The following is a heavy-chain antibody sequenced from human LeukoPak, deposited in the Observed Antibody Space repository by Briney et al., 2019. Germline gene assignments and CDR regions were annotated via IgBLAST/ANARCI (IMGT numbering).Heavy chain of an antibody. CDR1: GYTFTGYY. D-gene: IGHD2/OR15-2a*01. CDR2: INPNSGGT. V-gene: IGHV1-2*02. CDR3: ANNMAPDAFDI. Sequence: GASVKVSYKASGYTFTGYYMHWVRQAPGQGLEWMGWINPNSGGTNYAQKFRGRVTMTRDTSISTAYMELSRLRSDDTAVYYCANNMAPDAFDIWGQGTMVTVSS. J-gene: IGHJ3*02.